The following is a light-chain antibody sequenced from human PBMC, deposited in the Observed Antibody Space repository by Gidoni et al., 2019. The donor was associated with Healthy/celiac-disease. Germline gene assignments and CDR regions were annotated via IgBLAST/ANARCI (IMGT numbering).Light chain of an antibody. J-gene: IGKJ1*01. V-gene: IGKV3-15*01. CDR3: QQYNNWPAT. CDR1: QSVSSN. Sequence: IVITQSPATLSVSPGERTTLSCRTSQSVSSNLAWYQQKPGQAPRLLIYGAATRATGIPARFSGSGSGTKFTLTISSLQSEDFAVYYCQQYNNWPATFGQXTKVEIK. CDR2: GAA.